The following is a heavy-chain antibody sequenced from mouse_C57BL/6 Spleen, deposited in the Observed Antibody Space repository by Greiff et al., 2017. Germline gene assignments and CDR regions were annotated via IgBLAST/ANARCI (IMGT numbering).Heavy chain of an antibody. CDR2: INPNNGGT. J-gene: IGHJ3*01. V-gene: IGHV1-18*01. CDR3: ARELSGVWFAY. D-gene: IGHD1-1*02. Sequence: VQLQQSGPELVKPGASVKIPCKASGYTFTDYNMDWVKQSHGKSLEWIGDINPNNGGTNYNQKFKGKATLTVDKSSSTAYMELRSLTSEDTAVYYCARELSGVWFAYWGQGTLVTVSA. CDR1: GYTFTDYN.